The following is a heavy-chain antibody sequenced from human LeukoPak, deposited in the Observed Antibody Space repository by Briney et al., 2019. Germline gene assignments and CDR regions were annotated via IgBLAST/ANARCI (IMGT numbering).Heavy chain of an antibody. D-gene: IGHD5-24*01. CDR1: GGSISNYY. J-gene: IGHJ4*02. CDR2: IYYSGST. Sequence: SETLSLTCTVSGGSISNYYWSWIRQPPGKGLEWIGYIYYSGSTTYNPSLKSRVTISVDTSKNQFSLRLSSVTAADTAVYYRTRDHHGFTYWGQGSLVTVSS. CDR3: TRDHHGFTY. V-gene: IGHV4-59*01.